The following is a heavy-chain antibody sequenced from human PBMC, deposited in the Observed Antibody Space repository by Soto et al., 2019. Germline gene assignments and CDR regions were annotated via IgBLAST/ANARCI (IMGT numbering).Heavy chain of an antibody. CDR3: ARLDRGSLDY. CDR1: GFTFSSHS. Sequence: PGGSLRLSCAASGFTFSSHSMNWVRQAPGKGLEWVSSISSSSYIYYADPVKGRFTISRDNAKNLVYLQMNSLRAEDTAVYYCARLDRGSLDYWGRGTLVTVSS. CDR2: ISSSSYI. J-gene: IGHJ4*02. V-gene: IGHV3-21*01. D-gene: IGHD6-25*01.